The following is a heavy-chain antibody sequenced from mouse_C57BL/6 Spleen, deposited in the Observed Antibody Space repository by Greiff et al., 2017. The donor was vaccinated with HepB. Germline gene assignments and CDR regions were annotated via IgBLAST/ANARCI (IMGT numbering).Heavy chain of an antibody. J-gene: IGHJ4*01. D-gene: IGHD2-2*01. Sequence: VQLQQSGPELVKPGASVKISCKASGYTFTDYYMNWVKQSHGKSLEWIGDINPNNGGTSYNQKFKGKATLTVDKSSSTAYMELRSLTSEDSAVYYCARGRIYYGYNDYAMDYWGQGTSVTVSS. CDR1: GYTFTDYY. CDR2: INPNNGGT. CDR3: ARGRIYYGYNDYAMDY. V-gene: IGHV1-26*01.